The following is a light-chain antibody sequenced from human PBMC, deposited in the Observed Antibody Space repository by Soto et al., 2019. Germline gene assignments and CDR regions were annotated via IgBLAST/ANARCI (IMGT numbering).Light chain of an antibody. J-gene: IGKJ4*02. Sequence: SLAEERNSACRASQSVKTFLVWYQQRPGQAPRLLIYDASHRAAGIPARFSGSGFGTDCTPTISILQSEDAAVYFFHQHSNWPLAFGGGTKV. CDR1: QSVKTF. V-gene: IGKV3-11*01. CDR3: HQHSNWPLA. CDR2: DAS.